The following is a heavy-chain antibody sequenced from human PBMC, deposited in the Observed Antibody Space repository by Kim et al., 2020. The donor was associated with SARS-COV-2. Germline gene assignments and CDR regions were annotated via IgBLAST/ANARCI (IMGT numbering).Heavy chain of an antibody. Sequence: GGSLRLSCAASGFTFGDYAMHWVRQAPGKGLEWVSGISWNSGSIGYADSVKGRFTISRDNAKNSLYLQMNSLRAEDTALYYCAKGLEMRVRGTPRSALADWGQGTLVTVSS. V-gene: IGHV3-9*01. CDR1: GFTFGDYA. J-gene: IGHJ4*02. D-gene: IGHD3-10*01. CDR2: ISWNSGSI. CDR3: AKGLEMRVRGTPRSALAD.